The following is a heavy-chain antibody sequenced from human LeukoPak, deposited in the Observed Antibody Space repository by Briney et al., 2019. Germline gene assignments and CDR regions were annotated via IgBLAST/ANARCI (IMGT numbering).Heavy chain of an antibody. V-gene: IGHV5-51*01. Sequence: GESLKISCKGSGYSFTSYWIGWVRQMPGKGLECMGIIYPGDSDTRYSLSFQGQVTISADKSISTAYPQWSSLKASDTAMYYCARLSSSGWRGFDYWGQGTLVTVSS. CDR2: IYPGDSDT. D-gene: IGHD6-19*01. CDR1: GYSFTSYW. J-gene: IGHJ4*02. CDR3: ARLSSSGWRGFDY.